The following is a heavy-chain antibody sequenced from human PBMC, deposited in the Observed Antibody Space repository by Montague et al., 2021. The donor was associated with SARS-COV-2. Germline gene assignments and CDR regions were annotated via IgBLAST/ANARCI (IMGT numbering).Heavy chain of an antibody. V-gene: IGHV3-11*05. CDR2: ISSSSSYT. CDR1: GFTFSDYY. J-gene: IGHJ6*02. D-gene: IGHD3-10*01. Sequence: SLRLSCAASGFTFSDYYMSWIRQAPGKGLEWVSYISSSSSYTNYADSVKGRFTISRDNAKNSLYLQMNSLRAEDTAVYYCARDLMVRGVRGNKYYYYGMDVWGQGATVTVSS. CDR3: ARDLMVRGVRGNKYYYYGMDV.